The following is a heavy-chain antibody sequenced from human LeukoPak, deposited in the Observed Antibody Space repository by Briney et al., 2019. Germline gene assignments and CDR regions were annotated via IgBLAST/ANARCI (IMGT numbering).Heavy chain of an antibody. Sequence: ASVKVSCKASGYTFTSYYTHWVRQAPGQGLEWMGIINPSGGSTSYAQKFQGRVTMTRDTSTSTVYMELSSLRSEDTAVYYCARAWCTNGVCPRWYYYMDVWGKGTTVTVSS. D-gene: IGHD2-8*01. CDR2: INPSGGST. V-gene: IGHV1-46*01. CDR3: ARAWCTNGVCPRWYYYMDV. J-gene: IGHJ6*03. CDR1: GYTFTSYY.